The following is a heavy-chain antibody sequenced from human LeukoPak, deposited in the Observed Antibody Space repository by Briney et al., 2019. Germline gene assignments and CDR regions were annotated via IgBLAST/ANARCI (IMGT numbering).Heavy chain of an antibody. Sequence: PSETLSLSCTVSGGSIRSYYWSWIRQPPGKGLEWIAYIYSSGGTKYKPAPKSRVATSVDTSKNQSSLKLSSVTASDTAVYYCARSGPDSGKFWVFDYWGQGTLVIVSS. J-gene: IGHJ4*02. CDR1: GGSIRSYY. CDR3: ARSGPDSGKFWVFDY. CDR2: IYSSGGT. D-gene: IGHD1-26*01. V-gene: IGHV4-59*12.